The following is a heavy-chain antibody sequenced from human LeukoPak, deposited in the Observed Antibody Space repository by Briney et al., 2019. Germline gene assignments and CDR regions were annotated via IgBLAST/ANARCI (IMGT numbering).Heavy chain of an antibody. CDR2: IYYSGSS. CDR1: GVSISSGDYY. CDR3: ARGDSGYYYPY. J-gene: IGHJ4*02. Sequence: SQTLSLTCTVSGVSISSGDYYWSWIRQPPGKGLEWVGYIYYSGSSYYNPSLKSRVTISVDTSKNQFSLKLSSVTAADTAVYYCARGDSGYYYPYWGQGTLVTVSS. D-gene: IGHD3-22*01. V-gene: IGHV4-30-4*01.